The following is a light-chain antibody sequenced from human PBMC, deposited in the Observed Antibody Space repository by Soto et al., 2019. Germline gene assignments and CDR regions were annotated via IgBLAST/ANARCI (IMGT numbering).Light chain of an antibody. V-gene: IGKV1-33*01. CDR1: QDISNY. CDR2: DTS. J-gene: IGKJ2*01. Sequence: DIQMTQSPSSLSASVGGRVTIACQASQDISNYLNWYQLKPGKAPKLLIYDTSNLETGVPSRFSGTGSGTHFTFTISSLQPEDIATYYCQQYDNLPYTFGQGTKLEIK. CDR3: QQYDNLPYT.